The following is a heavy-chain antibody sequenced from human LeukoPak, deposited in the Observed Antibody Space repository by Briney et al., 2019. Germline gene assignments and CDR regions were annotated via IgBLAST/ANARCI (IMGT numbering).Heavy chain of an antibody. Sequence: GGSLRLSCAASGFTFSSYGMHWVRQAPGKGLEWVAVIWYDGSNKYYADSVKGRFTISRDNSKNTLYLQMNSLRAEDTAVYYCARTTLSSGYYASYAFDTWGQGTMVTVSS. V-gene: IGHV3-33*01. J-gene: IGHJ3*02. CDR3: ARTTLSSGYYASYAFDT. D-gene: IGHD3-22*01. CDR1: GFTFSSYG. CDR2: IWYDGSNK.